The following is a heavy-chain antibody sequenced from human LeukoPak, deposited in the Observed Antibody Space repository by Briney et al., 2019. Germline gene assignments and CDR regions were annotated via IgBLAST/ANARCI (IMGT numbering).Heavy chain of an antibody. Sequence: SETLSLTCTVSGGSISSHYWSWVRQPPGKGLEWIGYIYYSGSTNYNPSLKSRVTISVDTSKNLFSLKLSSVTAADTAVYYCARGFGYFDYWGQGTLVTVSS. V-gene: IGHV4-59*11. J-gene: IGHJ4*02. CDR3: ARGFGYFDY. CDR2: IYYSGST. CDR1: GGSISSHY. D-gene: IGHD3-10*01.